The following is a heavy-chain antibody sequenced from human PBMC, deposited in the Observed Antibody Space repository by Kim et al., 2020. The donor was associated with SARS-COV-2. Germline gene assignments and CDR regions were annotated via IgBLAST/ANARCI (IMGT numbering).Heavy chain of an antibody. V-gene: IGHV4-39*07. D-gene: IGHD5-12*01. CDR2: IYYSGST. CDR1: GGSISSSSYY. Sequence: SETLSLTCTVSGGSISSSSYYWGWIRQPPGKGLEWIVDIYYSGSTYYNPSLKSRVTISVDTSKNQFSLKLSSVTAADTAVDYWARDLRGWLQLDNWFDP. J-gene: IGHJ5*02. CDR3: ARDLRGWLQLDNWFDP.